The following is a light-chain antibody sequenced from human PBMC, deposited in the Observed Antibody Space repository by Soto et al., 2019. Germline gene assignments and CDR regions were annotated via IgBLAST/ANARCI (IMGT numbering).Light chain of an antibody. J-gene: IGLJ1*01. CDR3: CSYSTSNTHNYV. CDR2: EVN. Sequence: QSALTQPPSASGSPGQSVTISCTGTSSDVGGYNYVSWYQHHPGKAPQLIIYEVNLRPSGVSDRFSASKSGDTASLTISGLQAGDEADYYCCSYSTSNTHNYVFGTGTKLTVL. V-gene: IGLV2-14*01. CDR1: SSDVGGYNY.